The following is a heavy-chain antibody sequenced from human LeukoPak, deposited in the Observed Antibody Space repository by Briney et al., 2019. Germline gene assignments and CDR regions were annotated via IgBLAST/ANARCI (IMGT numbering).Heavy chain of an antibody. V-gene: IGHV3-21*04. J-gene: IGHJ5*02. CDR3: AKVPNWNYLGFDP. Sequence: GGSLRLSCAASGFTFSSYSMNWVRQAPGKGLEWVSSISSSSSYIYYADSVKGRFTISRDNSKNTLYLQMNSLRAEDTAVYYCAKVPNWNYLGFDPWGQGTLVTVSS. CDR2: ISSSSSYI. CDR1: GFTFSSYS. D-gene: IGHD1-7*01.